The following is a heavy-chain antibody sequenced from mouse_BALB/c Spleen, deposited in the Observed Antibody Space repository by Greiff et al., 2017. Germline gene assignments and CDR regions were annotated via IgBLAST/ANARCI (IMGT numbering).Heavy chain of an antibody. CDR3: ARKRDYGPYYYAMDY. J-gene: IGHJ4*01. Sequence: QVQLKESGPGLVQPSQSLSITCTVSGFSLTSYGVHWVRQSPGKGLEWLGVIWSGGSTDYNAAFISRLSISKDNSKSQVFFKMNSLQANDTAIYYCARKRDYGPYYYAMDYWGQGTSVTVSS. D-gene: IGHD2-4*01. V-gene: IGHV2-2*02. CDR2: IWSGGST. CDR1: GFSLTSYG.